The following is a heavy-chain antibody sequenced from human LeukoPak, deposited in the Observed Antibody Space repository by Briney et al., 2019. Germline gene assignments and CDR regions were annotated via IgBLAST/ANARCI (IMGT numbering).Heavy chain of an antibody. J-gene: IGHJ4*02. Sequence: ASVKVSCTASGYTFTSYAMHWVRQAPGQRLEWMGWINAGNGNTKYSQKFQGRVTITRDTSASTAYMELSSLRSEDTAVYYCARVVRYFDWSPNEGLFDYWGQGTLVTVSS. CDR1: GYTFTSYA. V-gene: IGHV1-3*01. D-gene: IGHD3-9*01. CDR2: INAGNGNT. CDR3: ARVVRYFDWSPNEGLFDY.